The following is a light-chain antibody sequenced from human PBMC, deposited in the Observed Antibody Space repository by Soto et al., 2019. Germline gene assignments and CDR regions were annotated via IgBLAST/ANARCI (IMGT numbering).Light chain of an antibody. V-gene: IGLV3-21*04. CDR1: NIGSKS. J-gene: IGLJ2*01. CDR3: QVWNDSGDHAI. CDR2: YDK. Sequence: SYELTQSPSISVAPGQTARVTCGADNIGSKSVHWYQQKPGQAPVLVIYYDKDRPSGIPVRFSGSNSGNTATLTISRVEAGDEADYYCQVWNDSGDHAIFGGGTKVTVL.